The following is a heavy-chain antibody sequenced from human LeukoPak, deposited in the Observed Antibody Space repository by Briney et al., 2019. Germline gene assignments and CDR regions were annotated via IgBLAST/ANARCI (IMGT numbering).Heavy chain of an antibody. CDR3: ARPSAVTPTHSGGAGRNDAFDI. Sequence: GGSLRPSCAASGSTFDDYAMHWVRQAPGKGLEWVSGISWNSGSIGYADSVKGRFTISRDNAKNSLYLQMNSLRAEDTAVYYCARPSAVTPTHSGGAGRNDAFDIWGQGTMVAVSS. D-gene: IGHD4-11*01. CDR2: ISWNSGSI. V-gene: IGHV3-9*01. J-gene: IGHJ3*02. CDR1: GSTFDDYA.